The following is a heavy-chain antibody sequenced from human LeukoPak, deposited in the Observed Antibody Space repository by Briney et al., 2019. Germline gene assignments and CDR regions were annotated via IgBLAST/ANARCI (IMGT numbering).Heavy chain of an antibody. CDR2: VIHSQSI. J-gene: IGHJ6*02. CDR1: GGSLSGYY. CDR3: ARGIRGGGMNASGYYRYHYNGLDV. Sequence: SETLSLTCAVSGGSLSGYYWSWIRQSPGKGLEWIGEVIHSQSINLNPSLMSRLAVSVDTSKNQFSLRLSSVTAADTAVYFCARGIRGGGMNASGYYRYHYNGLDVWGQGTTVTVSS. V-gene: IGHV4-34*01. D-gene: IGHD5-12*01.